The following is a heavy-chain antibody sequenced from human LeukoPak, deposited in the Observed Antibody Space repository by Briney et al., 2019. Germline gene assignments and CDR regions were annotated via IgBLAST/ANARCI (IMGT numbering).Heavy chain of an antibody. V-gene: IGHV1-8*03. J-gene: IGHJ4*02. D-gene: IGHD6-13*01. CDR2: MNPNSGNT. CDR3: ARGPVYSSSWYRVLYFDY. CDR1: GYTFTSYD. Sequence: ASVKVSCKASGYTFTSYDINWVRQATGQGLEWMGWMNPNSGNTGYAQKFQGRVTITRNTSISTAYMELSSLRSEDTAVYYCARGPVYSSSWYRVLYFDYWGQGTLVTVSS.